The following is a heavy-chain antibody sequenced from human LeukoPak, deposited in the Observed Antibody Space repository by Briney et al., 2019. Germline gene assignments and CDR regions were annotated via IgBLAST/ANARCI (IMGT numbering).Heavy chain of an antibody. Sequence: ASVKVSCKTSGYSFTHYAISWVRQAPGQGLEWMGWISTYNGDTKYAQKLQGRFTMTSDTSTCTAYMELRSLTSDDTAVYYCARDPSNTSGWYIYFDFWGQGTLVTVSS. D-gene: IGHD6-19*01. CDR1: GYSFTHYA. CDR3: ARDPSNTSGWYIYFDF. V-gene: IGHV1-18*01. CDR2: ISTYNGDT. J-gene: IGHJ4*02.